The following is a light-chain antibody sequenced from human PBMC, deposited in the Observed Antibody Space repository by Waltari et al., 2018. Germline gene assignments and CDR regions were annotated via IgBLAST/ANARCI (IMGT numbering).Light chain of an antibody. CDR3: HQYGTSPFT. J-gene: IGKJ4*01. Sequence: VVLTQSPDTLSLSPGESAALSCRASQSVSSTNLAWYQQKPGQAPSLLIYGASFRATGVPDRFSGSGSGTDFTLTISRLEAEDFALYYCHQYGTSPFTFGRGT. V-gene: IGKV3-20*01. CDR1: QSVSSTN. CDR2: GAS.